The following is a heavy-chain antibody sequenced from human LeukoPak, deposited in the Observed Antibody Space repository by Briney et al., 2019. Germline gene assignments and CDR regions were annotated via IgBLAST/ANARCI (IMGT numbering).Heavy chain of an antibody. CDR2: INPSGGST. D-gene: IGHD6-19*01. CDR3: ALLFRGRIAVAGNH. J-gene: IGHJ5*02. V-gene: IGHV1-46*01. Sequence: ASVKVSCKASRYTFTSYYMHWVRQAPGQGLEWMGIINPSGGSTSYAQKFQGRVTMTRNTSKSTAYMELSSLRSEDTAVYYCALLFRGRIAVAGNHWGQGTLVTVSS. CDR1: RYTFTSYY.